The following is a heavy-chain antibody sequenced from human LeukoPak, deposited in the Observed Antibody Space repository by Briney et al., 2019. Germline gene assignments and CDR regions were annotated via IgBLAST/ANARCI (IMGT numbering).Heavy chain of an antibody. D-gene: IGHD6-19*01. CDR1: GYTFTSYG. J-gene: IGHJ2*01. Sequence: GASVKVSCKASGYTFTSYGISWVRQAPGQGLEWMGWISAYNGNTNYAQKLQGRATMTTDTSTSTAYMELRSLRSDDTAVYYCARDLGSGWSNWCFDLWGRGTLVTVSS. CDR2: ISAYNGNT. V-gene: IGHV1-18*01. CDR3: ARDLGSGWSNWCFDL.